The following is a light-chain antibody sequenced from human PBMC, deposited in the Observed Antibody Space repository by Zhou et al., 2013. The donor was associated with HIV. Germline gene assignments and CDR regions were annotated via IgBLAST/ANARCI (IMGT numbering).Light chain of an antibody. J-gene: IGKJ4*01. CDR1: QDIRSW. Sequence: DIQMTQSPSSVSASIGDRVTITCRASQDIRSWLAWYQQKPGKAPKLLISAASSLQSGVPSRFSGSGSGTDFTLTISSLQPEDFATYYCQQANSFPLTFGGGPRWRSN. CDR2: AAS. V-gene: IGKV1D-12*01. CDR3: QQANSFPLT.